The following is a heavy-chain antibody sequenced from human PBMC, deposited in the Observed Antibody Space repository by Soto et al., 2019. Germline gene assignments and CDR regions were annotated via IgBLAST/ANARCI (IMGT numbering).Heavy chain of an antibody. CDR3: ARGSYYPNAYFDF. D-gene: IGHD1-26*01. V-gene: IGHV4-30-4*01. J-gene: IGHJ4*02. CDR1: GGSISSGDYY. CDR2: IYYSGST. Sequence: QVQLQESGPGLVKPAQTLSLTCTVSGGSISSGDYYWTWIRQPPGKGLEWVGYIYYSGSTYQNPSLKSRLSMSVDTSKNQFSLNLSSVTAADTAVYYCARGSYYPNAYFDFWGRGALVTVSS.